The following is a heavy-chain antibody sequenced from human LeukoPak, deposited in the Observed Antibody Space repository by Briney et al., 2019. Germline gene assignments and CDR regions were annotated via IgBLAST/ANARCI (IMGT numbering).Heavy chain of an antibody. D-gene: IGHD5-18*01. Sequence: GGSLRLSCAASGFMFSSSWMAWVRQAPGKGLEWVANIKEDGSDKNYVGSMKGRFTISRDNAKNSLYLQMNSLRAEDTAVYYCARDAAYGYDRFDYWGQGTQVTVSS. CDR2: IKEDGSDK. V-gene: IGHV3-7*01. J-gene: IGHJ4*02. CDR1: GFMFSSSW. CDR3: ARDAAYGYDRFDY.